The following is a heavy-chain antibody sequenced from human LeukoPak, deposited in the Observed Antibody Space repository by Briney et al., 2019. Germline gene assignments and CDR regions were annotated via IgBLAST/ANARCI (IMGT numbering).Heavy chain of an antibody. CDR2: IYYSGST. Sequence: SETLSLTCTVSGGSISSYYWSWIRQPPGEGLEWIGYIYYSGSTNYNPSLKSRVTISVDTSKNQFSLKLSSVTAADTAVYYCARHPRSLAYCGGDCYKGWFDPWGQGTLVTVSS. CDR1: GGSISSYY. V-gene: IGHV4-59*01. J-gene: IGHJ5*02. CDR3: ARHPRSLAYCGGDCYKGWFDP. D-gene: IGHD2-21*02.